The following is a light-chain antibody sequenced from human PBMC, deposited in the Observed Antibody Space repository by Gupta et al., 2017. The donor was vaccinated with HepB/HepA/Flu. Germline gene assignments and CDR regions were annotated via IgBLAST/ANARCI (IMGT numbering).Light chain of an antibody. J-gene: IGKJ1*01. V-gene: IGKV1-39*01. Sequence: DIQMTQSPSSLSASVGDRVTITCRASQSISSNLNWYQQKPGKAPKLLIYAASSLKSGVPSRFSGSGSGTDFTLSIMRLQPEDFATYYCQGSYSTPLTFGQGTKVE. CDR1: QSISSN. CDR3: QGSYSTPLT. CDR2: AAS.